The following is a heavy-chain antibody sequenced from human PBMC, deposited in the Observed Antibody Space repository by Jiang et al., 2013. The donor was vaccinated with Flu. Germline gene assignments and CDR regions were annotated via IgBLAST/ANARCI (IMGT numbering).Heavy chain of an antibody. CDR3: ARRSPTDY. CDR2: INPNNGIP. V-gene: IGHV7-4-1*02. CDR1: GYSFTSYS. D-gene: IGHD3-16*02. J-gene: IGHJ4*02. Sequence: QSGSELRSLGLSEGFLQGSGYSFTSYSMNWVRQAPGQGLEWMGWINPNNGIPTYAQGFTGRFVFSLDTSVSTAYLQISSLKAEDTAVYYCARRSPTDYWGQGTLVTVSS.